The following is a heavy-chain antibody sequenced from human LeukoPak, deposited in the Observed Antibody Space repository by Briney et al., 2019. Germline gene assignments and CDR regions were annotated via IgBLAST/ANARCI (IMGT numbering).Heavy chain of an antibody. CDR3: AKADDSSGYYPN. D-gene: IGHD3-22*01. CDR1: GFTFSSYG. J-gene: IGHJ4*02. Sequence: GGSLRLSCAASGFTFSSYGMHWVRQAPGKGLEWVAVIWYGGSNKYYADSVKGRFTISRDNSKNTLYLQMNSLRAEDTAVYYCAKADDSSGYYPNWGQGTLVTVSS. CDR2: IWYGGSNK. V-gene: IGHV3-30*02.